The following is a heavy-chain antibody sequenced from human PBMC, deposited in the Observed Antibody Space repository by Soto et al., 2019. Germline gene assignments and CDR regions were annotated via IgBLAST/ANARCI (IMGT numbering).Heavy chain of an antibody. V-gene: IGHV1-18*01. CDR1: GYAFTSCG. CDR3: ARGAATNIVVVMSDALEI. D-gene: IGHD3-22*01. J-gene: IGHJ1*01. CDR2: ISADNGNT. Sequence: ASVKVSCKASGYAFTSCGISGVRQAPGQGLEWMGWISADNGNTNYAQKFQGRVTMTADPSPSTAYLELRSLRSDDTAVYYCARGAATNIVVVMSDALEIWGQGTMVTVSP.